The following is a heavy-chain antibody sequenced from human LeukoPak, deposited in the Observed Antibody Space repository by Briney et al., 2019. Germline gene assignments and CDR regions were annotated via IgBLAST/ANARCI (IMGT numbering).Heavy chain of an antibody. Sequence: SETLSLTCTVSGGSISSSSYYWGWIRQPPGKGLEWIGEIYHSGSTNYNPSLKSRVTISVDKSKNQFSLKLSSVTAADTAVYYCARVKALYDILTGYYLIGFDPWGQGTLVTVSS. CDR3: ARVKALYDILTGYYLIGFDP. J-gene: IGHJ5*02. CDR2: IYHSGST. V-gene: IGHV4-39*07. D-gene: IGHD3-9*01. CDR1: GGSISSSSYY.